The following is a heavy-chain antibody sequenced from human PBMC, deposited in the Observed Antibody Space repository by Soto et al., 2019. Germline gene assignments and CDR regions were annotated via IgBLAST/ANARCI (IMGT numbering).Heavy chain of an antibody. J-gene: IGHJ5*02. CDR1: GYTVTSYG. D-gene: IGHD1-1*01. Sequence: QVQLVQSGAEVKKRGASVKVSCKASGYTVTSYGIRWVRQASGQGLEWMGWISAYNGNTKYAQKLQGRVTMTTVTSTSTAYMELRSLRSDDTAVYYCARDEAYKWNDGGWFDPWGQGTLVTVSS. CDR3: ARDEAYKWNDGGWFDP. CDR2: ISAYNGNT. V-gene: IGHV1-18*01.